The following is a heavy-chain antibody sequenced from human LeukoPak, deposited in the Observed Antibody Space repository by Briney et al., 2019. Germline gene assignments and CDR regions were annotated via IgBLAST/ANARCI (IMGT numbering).Heavy chain of an antibody. CDR3: ARDPSLLWFGNEYYFDY. D-gene: IGHD3-10*01. CDR1: GFTFGSYW. CDR2: IKQDGSEK. V-gene: IGHV3-7*01. Sequence: PGGSLRLSCAASGFTFGSYWMSWVRQAPGKGLEWVGNIKQDGSEKYYVDSVKGRFTISRDNAKNSLYLQMNSLRAEDTAVYYCARDPSLLWFGNEYYFDYRGQGTLVTVSS. J-gene: IGHJ4*02.